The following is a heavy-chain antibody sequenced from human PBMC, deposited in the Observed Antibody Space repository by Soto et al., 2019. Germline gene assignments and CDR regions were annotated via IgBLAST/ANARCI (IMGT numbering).Heavy chain of an antibody. CDR3: ARESHDILTGPPWVWYFDL. CDR1: GGSFSGYY. D-gene: IGHD3-9*01. CDR2: INDRGSI. Sequence: QVQLQQWGAGPLRPLETLSLTCGVSGGSFSGYYWAWIRQSPGKGLEWIGAINDRGSINYNPSLKSRVSISVDTSKNHYSLNLRSVTAADTAAYYCARESHDILTGPPWVWYFDLWGRGTLVTVSS. J-gene: IGHJ2*01. V-gene: IGHV4-34*01.